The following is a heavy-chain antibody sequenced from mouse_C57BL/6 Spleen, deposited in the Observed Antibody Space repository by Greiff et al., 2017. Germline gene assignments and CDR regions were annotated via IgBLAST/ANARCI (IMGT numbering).Heavy chain of an antibody. D-gene: IGHD4-1*01. CDR3: ARSGSWLTGTDYAMDD. V-gene: IGHV1-81*01. Sequence: QVQLKQSGAELARPGASVKLSCKASGYTFTSYGISWVKQRTGQGLEWIGEIYPRSGNTYYNEKFKGKATLTADKSSSTAYMELRSLTSEDSAVYFCARSGSWLTGTDYAMDDWGQGTSVTVSS. CDR1: GYTFTSYG. CDR2: IYPRSGNT. J-gene: IGHJ4*01.